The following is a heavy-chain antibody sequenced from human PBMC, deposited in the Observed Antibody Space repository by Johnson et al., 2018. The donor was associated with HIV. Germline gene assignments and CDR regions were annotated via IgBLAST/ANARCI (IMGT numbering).Heavy chain of an antibody. CDR1: GFTFNDYD. CDR2: INWNGVTV. J-gene: IGHJ3*02. CDR3: VRGQRLELRGGAFDI. Sequence: VQLVESGGGVVRPGGSLRVSCVASGFTFNDYDMSWVLQAPGKGLEWVSGINWNGVTVDYADSVKGRFTLSRDNAKNSLHLQMRSLRTEDTALYYCVRGQRLELRGGAFDIWGQGTMVIVSS. V-gene: IGHV3-20*04. D-gene: IGHD3-10*01.